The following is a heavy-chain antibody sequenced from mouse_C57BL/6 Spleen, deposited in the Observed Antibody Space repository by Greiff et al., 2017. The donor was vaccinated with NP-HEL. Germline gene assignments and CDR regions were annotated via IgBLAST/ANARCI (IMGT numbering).Heavy chain of an antibody. J-gene: IGHJ3*01. V-gene: IGHV1-59*01. CDR2: IDPSDSYT. D-gene: IGHD1-1*01. CDR3: ARPLVYYYGSSPGWFAY. Sequence: QVQLQQPGAELVRPGTSVKLSCKASGYTFTSYWMHWVKQRPGQGLEWIGVIDPSDSYTNYNQKFKGKATLTVDTSSSTAYMQLSSLTSEDSAVYYCARPLVYYYGSSPGWFAYWGQGTLVTVSA. CDR1: GYTFTSYW.